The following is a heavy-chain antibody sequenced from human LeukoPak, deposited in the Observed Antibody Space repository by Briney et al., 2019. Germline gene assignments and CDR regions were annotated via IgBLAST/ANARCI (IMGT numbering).Heavy chain of an antibody. CDR2: IYYSGST. V-gene: IGHV4-30-4*01. J-gene: IGHJ4*02. CDR1: GGSISSGDYY. Sequence: PSETLSLTCTVSGGSISSGDYYWSWIRQPPGKGLEWIGYIYYSGSTYYNPSLKSRVTISVDTSKNQFPLKLSSVTAADTAVYYCAREQSIGYDSSGYCWGQGTLVTVSS. D-gene: IGHD3-22*01. CDR3: AREQSIGYDSSGYC.